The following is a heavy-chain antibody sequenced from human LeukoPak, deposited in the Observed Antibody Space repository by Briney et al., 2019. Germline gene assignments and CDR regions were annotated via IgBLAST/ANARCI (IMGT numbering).Heavy chain of an antibody. Sequence: VGPLRLSCAASGFTFDDYGMSGVRQAPGKGLEWISGFKWNGGGTRYADSAKGRFTISRDNAKNSLYLQMNSLRPEDTALYYCARGRGFATYYFDYWGQRTLVTVSS. J-gene: IGHJ4*02. CDR1: GFTFDDYG. CDR2: FKWNGGGT. V-gene: IGHV3-20*04. CDR3: ARGRGFATYYFDY.